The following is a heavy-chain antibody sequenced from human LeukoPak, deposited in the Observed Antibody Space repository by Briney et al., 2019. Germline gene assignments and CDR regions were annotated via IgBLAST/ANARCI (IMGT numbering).Heavy chain of an antibody. CDR3: ARAPRGSNLKFDY. CDR2: IYYSGST. J-gene: IGHJ4*02. Sequence: SETLSLTCTASGCSISSYYWSWIRQPPGKGLEWVGYIYYSGSTNYNPSLKSRVTISVDTSKNQFSLKLSSVTAADTAVYYCARAPRGSNLKFDYWGQGTLVTVSS. CDR1: GCSISSYY. V-gene: IGHV4-59*01. D-gene: IGHD6-13*01.